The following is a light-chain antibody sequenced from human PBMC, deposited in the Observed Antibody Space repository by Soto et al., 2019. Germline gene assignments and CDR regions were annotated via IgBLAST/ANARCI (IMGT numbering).Light chain of an antibody. CDR3: QQDTDYPLT. V-gene: IGKV1-5*01. CDR2: DVS. CDR1: QSISGR. Sequence: DIQMTQSPSTLSACVGDRVTIACRASQSISGRLAWYQQKPGKAPKLLIYDVSSLHSGVPSSFSGSGSGTEFTLTISSLQPDDFATYYCQQDTDYPLTFGGGTKVEI. J-gene: IGKJ4*01.